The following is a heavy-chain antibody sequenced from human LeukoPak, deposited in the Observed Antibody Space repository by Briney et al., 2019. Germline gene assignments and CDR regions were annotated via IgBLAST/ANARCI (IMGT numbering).Heavy chain of an antibody. CDR2: IYYSGST. D-gene: IGHD5-12*01. CDR3: ARATDSGYDAFDI. V-gene: IGHV4-59*11. Sequence: SETLSLTCTVSGGSISSHYWSWIRQPPGKGLEWIGYIYYSGSTNYNPSLKSRVTISVDTSKNQFSLKLSSVTAADTAVYYCARATDSGYDAFDIWGQGTMVTVSS. J-gene: IGHJ3*02. CDR1: GGSISSHY.